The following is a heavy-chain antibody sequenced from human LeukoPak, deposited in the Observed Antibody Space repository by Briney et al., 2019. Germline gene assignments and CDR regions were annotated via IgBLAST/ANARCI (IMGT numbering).Heavy chain of an antibody. CDR2: ISGSGGST. CDR1: GFTFSTYG. CDR3: ARTSAYSYGDYYYYYYMDV. J-gene: IGHJ6*03. V-gene: IGHV3-23*01. D-gene: IGHD5-18*01. Sequence: PGGSLRRSCAASGFTFSTYGMSWVRDSPGKGLEWVSAISGSGGSTYYADSVKGRFTISRDNSKNTLYLQMNSLRAEDTAVYYCARTSAYSYGDYYYYYYMDVWGKGTTVTVSS.